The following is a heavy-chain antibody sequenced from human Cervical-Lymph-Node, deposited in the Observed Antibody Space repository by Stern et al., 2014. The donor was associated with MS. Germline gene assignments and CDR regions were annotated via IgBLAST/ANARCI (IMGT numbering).Heavy chain of an antibody. CDR1: GFTFNDYW. V-gene: IGHV3-7*01. CDR3: ARSRYYADSSGYLTRYYFDY. Sequence: VQLVQAGGGLVQPGGSLRLSCAASGFTFNDYWMNWVRQAPGKGLEWVANIEQDGSETYYVDSVKGRFTISRDNTKDSLYLQMNSLRAEDTAVYYCARSRYYADSSGYLTRYYFDYWGQGTLVSVSS. J-gene: IGHJ4*02. D-gene: IGHD3-22*01. CDR2: IEQDGSET.